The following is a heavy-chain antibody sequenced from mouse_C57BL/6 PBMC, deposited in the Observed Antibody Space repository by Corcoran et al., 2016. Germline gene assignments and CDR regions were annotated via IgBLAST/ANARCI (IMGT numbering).Heavy chain of an antibody. J-gene: IGHJ4*01. CDR3: ARGEYYYGSPYYYAMDY. CDR1: GFSLSTSGMG. Sequence: QVTLKESGPGILQSSQTLSLTCSFSGFSLSTSGMGVSWIRQPSGKGLEWLAHIYWDDDKRYNPSLKSRLTISKDTSRNQVFLKITSVDTADTATDYCARGEYYYGSPYYYAMDYWGQGTSVTVSS. D-gene: IGHD1-1*01. CDR2: IYWDDDK. V-gene: IGHV8-12*01.